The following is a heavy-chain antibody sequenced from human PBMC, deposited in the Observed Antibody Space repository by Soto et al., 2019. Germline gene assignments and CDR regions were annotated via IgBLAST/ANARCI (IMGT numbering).Heavy chain of an antibody. D-gene: IGHD3-10*01. V-gene: IGHV1-18*01. J-gene: IGHJ4*02. CDR1: GYTFTSYG. CDR3: ARGELLWFGDPQGADY. Sequence: QVQLVQSGAEVKKPGASVKVSCKASGYTFTSYGISWVRQAPGQGLEWMGWISAYNGNTNHAQKLQGTVTMTPDTXTXXAYMEMRSLRSDDTAVYYCARGELLWFGDPQGADYWGQGSLVTVSS. CDR2: ISAYNGNT.